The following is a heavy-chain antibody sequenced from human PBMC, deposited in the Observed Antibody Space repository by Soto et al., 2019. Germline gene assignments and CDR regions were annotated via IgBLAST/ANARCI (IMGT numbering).Heavy chain of an antibody. CDR1: GFTFSSYG. Sequence: PGGSLRLSCAASGFTFSSYGMHWVRQAPGKGLEWVAVIWYDGSNKYYADSVKGRFTISRDNSKNTLYLQMNSLRAEDTAVYYCARERLWFGELLFVSGYWGQGTLVTVSS. J-gene: IGHJ4*02. D-gene: IGHD3-10*01. CDR3: ARERLWFGELLFVSGY. CDR2: IWYDGSNK. V-gene: IGHV3-33*01.